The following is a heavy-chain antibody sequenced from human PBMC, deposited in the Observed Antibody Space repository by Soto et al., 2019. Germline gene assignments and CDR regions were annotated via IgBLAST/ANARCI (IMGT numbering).Heavy chain of an antibody. J-gene: IGHJ6*02. CDR2: IIPILGIA. D-gene: IGHD4-4*01. V-gene: IGHV1-69*10. CDR3: ARTIDVYSNYYYYGMDV. CDR1: GGTFSSYA. Sequence: ASVKVSCKASGGTFSSYAISWVRQAPGQGLEWMGGIIPILGIANYAQKFQGRVTITADKSTSTAYMELSSLRSEDMAVYYCARTIDVYSNYYYYGMDVWGQGTTVTVSS.